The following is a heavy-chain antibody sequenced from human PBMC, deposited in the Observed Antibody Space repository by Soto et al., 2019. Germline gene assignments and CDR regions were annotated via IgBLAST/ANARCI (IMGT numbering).Heavy chain of an antibody. CDR3: ARRRVVPAAIAVDWFDP. Sequence: QITLKESGPTLVKPTQTLTLTCTFSGFSLSTSGVGVGWIRQPPGKALEWLALIYWDDDKRYSPSLKSRLTITKDTPKSQVVLTMPHMDPVDTATYYCARRRVVPAAIAVDWFDPWGQGTLVTVSS. J-gene: IGHJ5*02. V-gene: IGHV2-5*02. CDR1: GFSLSTSGVG. D-gene: IGHD2-2*02. CDR2: IYWDDDK.